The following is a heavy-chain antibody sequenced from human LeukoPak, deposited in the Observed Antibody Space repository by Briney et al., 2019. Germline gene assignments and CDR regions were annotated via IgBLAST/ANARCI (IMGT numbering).Heavy chain of an antibody. CDR2: IYYSGST. CDR1: SASVSSGDSY. V-gene: IGHV4-30-4*01. J-gene: IGHJ4*02. Sequence: SETHSLAYTLSSASVSSGDSYWGWIRQPPGKSLEWIGYIYYSGSTYYNPSLKSRVTISVDTSKYQFSLNLNAVTSADAAVYDCARVVEARRACDSWGRGILVTVSS. D-gene: IGHD1-26*01. CDR3: ARVVEARRACDS.